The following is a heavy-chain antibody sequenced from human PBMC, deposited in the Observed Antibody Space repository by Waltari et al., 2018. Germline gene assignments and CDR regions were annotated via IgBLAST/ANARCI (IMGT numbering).Heavy chain of an antibody. J-gene: IGHJ3*02. CDR2: ISGRWGRT. D-gene: IGHD3-22*01. CDR3: AKADDYDSSGYGRLAFDI. Sequence: EVQLVESGGGLVQPGGSLRLSCAASGFTFSSYAMSWVRQAPGKGLEWVSAISGRWGRTYYGDSGKGRFTISRDKSKNTLYLQMNSLRAEDTAVYYCAKADDYDSSGYGRLAFDIWGQGTMVTVSS. V-gene: IGHV3-23*04. CDR1: GFTFSSYA.